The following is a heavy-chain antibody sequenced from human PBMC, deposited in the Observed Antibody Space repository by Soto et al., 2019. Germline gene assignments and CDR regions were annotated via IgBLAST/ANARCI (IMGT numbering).Heavy chain of an antibody. CDR1: GFTFSSYG. D-gene: IGHD3-3*01. Sequence: GGSLRLSCAASGFTFSSYGMHWVRQAPGKGLEWVAVIWYDGSNKYYADSVKGRFTISRDNSKNTLYLQMNSLRAEDTAVYYCARVASIYTYYDFSPMDVWGKGTTVTVSS. CDR2: IWYDGSNK. J-gene: IGHJ6*04. V-gene: IGHV3-33*01. CDR3: ARVASIYTYYDFSPMDV.